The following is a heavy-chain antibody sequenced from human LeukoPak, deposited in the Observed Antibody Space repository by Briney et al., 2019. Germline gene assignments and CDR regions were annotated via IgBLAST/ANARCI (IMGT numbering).Heavy chain of an antibody. J-gene: IGHJ4*02. CDR2: INTYNGDT. Sequence: ASVKASCKASGYTFTHYGITWVRQAPGQGLAWMGWINTYNGDTKCAQKLQGRVTMTTDTSTSTAFMELRSLRSDDSAVYYCARGIRSPLFDYWGLGTLVTVSP. CDR3: ARGIRSPLFDY. V-gene: IGHV1-18*01. D-gene: IGHD3-16*01. CDR1: GYTFTHYG.